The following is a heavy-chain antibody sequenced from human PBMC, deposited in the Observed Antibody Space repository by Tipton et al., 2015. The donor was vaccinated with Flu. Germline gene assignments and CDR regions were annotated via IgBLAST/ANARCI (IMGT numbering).Heavy chain of an antibody. D-gene: IGHD3-10*01. Sequence: QLVQSGAEVKKLGASVKVSCKASGYIFTSYGISWVRQSPGQGFEWMGWISAYNGNTNYAQKLQGRVTMTTDTSTSTAYTGLRSLRSDDTAVYYCARVLRVWFGELLSDFDYWGQGTLVTVSS. J-gene: IGHJ4*02. CDR1: GYIFTSYG. CDR3: ARVLRVWFGELLSDFDY. CDR2: ISAYNGNT. V-gene: IGHV1-18*01.